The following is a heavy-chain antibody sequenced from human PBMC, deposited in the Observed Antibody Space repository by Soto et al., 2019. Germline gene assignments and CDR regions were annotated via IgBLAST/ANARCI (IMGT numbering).Heavy chain of an antibody. Sequence: GGSLRLSCAASGFTFSTYDMSWVRQAPGKGLEWVSAISGNGGSTYADSVKGRFTISRDNAQNTLYLQMNSLRAEDTAVYYCATGGYDSLYYLDYWGQGALVTVSS. D-gene: IGHD5-12*01. J-gene: IGHJ4*02. V-gene: IGHV3-23*01. CDR2: ISGNGGST. CDR3: ATGGYDSLYYLDY. CDR1: GFTFSTYD.